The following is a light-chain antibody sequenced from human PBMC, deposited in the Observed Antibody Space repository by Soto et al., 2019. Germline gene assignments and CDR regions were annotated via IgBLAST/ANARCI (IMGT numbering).Light chain of an antibody. CDR3: QQYGNTPFT. CDR2: GAS. J-gene: IGKJ3*01. V-gene: IGKV3-20*01. Sequence: EIVLTQSPGTLSLSPGETATLSCRASQTVSTNSLAWYQHKRGQAPRLLIYGASGRATGIPDRFSGSGSGTDVTLTISSLEPEDFAVYYFQQYGNTPFTFGPGTKVDIK. CDR1: QTVSTNS.